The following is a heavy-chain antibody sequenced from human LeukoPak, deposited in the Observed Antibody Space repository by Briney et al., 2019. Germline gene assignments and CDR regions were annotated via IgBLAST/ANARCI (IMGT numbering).Heavy chain of an antibody. CDR2: INSDGSST. J-gene: IGHJ4*02. Sequence: GGSLRLSCAASGFTFSNYWTHWVRQAPGKGLVWVSGINSDGSSTRFADSVKGRFTIARDNAKNTLYLQMKSLRAEDTAVYYCARASAGFDSWGQGILVTVSS. V-gene: IGHV3-74*01. CDR3: ARASAGFDS. CDR1: GFTFSNYW.